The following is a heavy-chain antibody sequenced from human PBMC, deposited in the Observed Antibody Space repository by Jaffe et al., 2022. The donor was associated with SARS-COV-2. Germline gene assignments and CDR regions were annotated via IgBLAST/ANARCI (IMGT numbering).Heavy chain of an antibody. J-gene: IGHJ4*02. D-gene: IGHD3-22*01. CDR1: GGSISSSSYY. CDR2: IYYSGST. CDR3: ARLGYYDSSGYRWFDY. V-gene: IGHV4-39*01. Sequence: QLQLQESGPGLVKPSETLSLTCTVSGGSISSSSYYWGWIRQPPGKGLEWIGSIYYSGSTYYNPSLKSRVTISVDTSKNQFSLKLSSVTAADTAVYYCARLGYYDSSGYRWFDYWGQGTLVTVSS.